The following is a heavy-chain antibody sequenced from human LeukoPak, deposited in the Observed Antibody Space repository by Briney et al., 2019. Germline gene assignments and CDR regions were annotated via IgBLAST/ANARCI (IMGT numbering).Heavy chain of an antibody. CDR1: GGSIRSISNY. D-gene: IGHD5-12*01. CDR3: ARRWWLRGPDVLIPFDY. V-gene: IGHV4-39*01. J-gene: IGHJ4*02. CDR2: IYYSGST. Sequence: PSETLSLTCTVSGGSIRSISNYWGWIRQPPGKGLEWIGNIYYSGSTNYNPSLKSRLTISLDTSKNQFSLKLTSVTAADTAVYYCARRWWLRGPDVLIPFDYWGQGTLVSVSS.